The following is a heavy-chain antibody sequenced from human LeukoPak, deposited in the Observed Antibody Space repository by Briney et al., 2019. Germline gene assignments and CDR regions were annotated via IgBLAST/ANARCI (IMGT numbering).Heavy chain of an antibody. D-gene: IGHD6-19*01. CDR3: ARELSSSAAGTSVLLED. J-gene: IGHJ4*02. V-gene: IGHV3-53*01. CDR2: IYSGGKT. CDR1: GFTVSSNY. Sequence: GGSLRLSCAASGFTVSSNYMSWVRQAPGKGLEWVSVIYSGGKTYYADSVKGRFTISRDNSNNTLYLQMNSLRADDTAVYYCARELSSSAAGTSVLLEDWGQGHLVTVSS.